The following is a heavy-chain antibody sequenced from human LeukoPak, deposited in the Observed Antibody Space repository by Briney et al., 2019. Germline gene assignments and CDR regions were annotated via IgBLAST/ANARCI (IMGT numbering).Heavy chain of an antibody. CDR2: IRSKANSYAT. D-gene: IGHD3-3*01. V-gene: IGHV3-73*01. J-gene: IGHJ4*02. Sequence: PGGSLKLSCAASGFTFSGSAMHWVRQASGNGLEWVGRIRSKANSYATAYAASVKGRFTISRDDSKNTAYLQMNSLKTEDTAVYYCTTTNPLRFLEWLLDYWGQGTLVTVSS. CDR3: TTTNPLRFLEWLLDY. CDR1: GFTFSGSA.